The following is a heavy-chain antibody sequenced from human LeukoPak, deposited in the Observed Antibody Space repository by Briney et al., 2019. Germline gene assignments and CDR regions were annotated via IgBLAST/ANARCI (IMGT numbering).Heavy chain of an antibody. Sequence: GGSLRLSCAASGFTFSTYWMHWVRQAPGKGLVWVSRIKSDGSTNYADSVKGRFTISRDNAKNTLSLQMNSLRPEDTGVYYCARAPSEIGVYYPEYFRHWGQGTLVTVSS. D-gene: IGHD3-3*01. CDR3: ARAPSEIGVYYPEYFRH. V-gene: IGHV3-74*01. CDR2: IKSDGST. CDR1: GFTFSTYW. J-gene: IGHJ1*01.